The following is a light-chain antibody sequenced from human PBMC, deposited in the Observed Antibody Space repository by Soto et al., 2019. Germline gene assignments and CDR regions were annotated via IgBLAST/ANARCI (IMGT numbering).Light chain of an antibody. V-gene: IGLV2-14*01. J-gene: IGLJ3*02. Sequence: QSVLTQPASMSGSPGQSITISCTGTSSDVGGYNYVSWYQQHPGKAPKLMIYDVSNRPSGVSNRFSGSKSGNTAPLTISGLQAEDEADYYCSSYTSSSTPWVFGGGTK. CDR1: SSDVGGYNY. CDR3: SSYTSSSTPWV. CDR2: DVS.